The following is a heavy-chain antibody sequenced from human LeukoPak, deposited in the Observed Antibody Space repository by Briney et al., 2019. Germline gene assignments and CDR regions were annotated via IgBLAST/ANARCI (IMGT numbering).Heavy chain of an antibody. CDR1: GYSFSGHY. CDR3: ARAHAYSSSWYGGSYYMDV. J-gene: IGHJ6*03. CDR2: INPFSGGT. D-gene: IGHD6-13*01. Sequence: ASVKVSCKASGYSFSGHYIHWVRQAPGQGLEWMGWINPFSGGTNYAQKFQGRVTMTRDTSIGTVYMEVSRLRYNDTAVYYCARAHAYSSSWYGGSYYMDVWGKGTTVTVSS. V-gene: IGHV1-2*02.